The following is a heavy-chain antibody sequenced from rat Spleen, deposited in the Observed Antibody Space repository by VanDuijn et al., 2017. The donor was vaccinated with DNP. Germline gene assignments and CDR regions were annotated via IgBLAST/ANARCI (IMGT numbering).Heavy chain of an antibody. CDR2: IRANGIT. V-gene: IGHV2-19*01. Sequence: QVQLKESGPGLVQPSQTLSLPCTVSGFSLADYSVHWVRQPPGKGLEWLGRIRANGITDYNSGLKSRLTISRDTSKSQVFLEMNSLQTEDTAIYFCAREGTLMVVGFLDYWGRGVMVTVSS. CDR3: AREGTLMVVGFLDY. J-gene: IGHJ2*01. CDR1: GFSLADYS. D-gene: IGHD1-12*02.